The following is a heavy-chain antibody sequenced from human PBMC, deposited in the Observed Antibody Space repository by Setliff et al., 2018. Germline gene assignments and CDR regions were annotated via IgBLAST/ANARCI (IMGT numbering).Heavy chain of an antibody. CDR1: GFTFSSFW. J-gene: IGHJ4*02. CDR2: ISDSLSTT. D-gene: IGHD3-10*01. V-gene: IGHV3-23*01. CDR3: RLWFGELSRDY. Sequence: GGSLRLSCAASGFTFSSFWMAWVRQPPGKGLEWVSTISDSLSTTYYTDSVRGRFTISRDTSKNALYLQMNSLRAEDTAVYYCRLWFGELSRDYWGPGTLVTV.